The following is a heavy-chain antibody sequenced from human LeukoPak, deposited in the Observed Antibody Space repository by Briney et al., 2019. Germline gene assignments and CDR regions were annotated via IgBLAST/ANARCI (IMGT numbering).Heavy chain of an antibody. Sequence: PSETLSLTCTVSGDSISGYYWSWIRQPPGKGLEWIGQIFYTGRTIFSPSLKSRVAISVDASKNQFSLNLRSVTAADTAVYYCARGGLVTGFSSQGALDVWGQGTMVTVSS. CDR2: IFYTGRT. J-gene: IGHJ3*01. V-gene: IGHV4-59*01. D-gene: IGHD2-21*02. CDR1: GDSISGYY. CDR3: ARGGLVTGFSSQGALDV.